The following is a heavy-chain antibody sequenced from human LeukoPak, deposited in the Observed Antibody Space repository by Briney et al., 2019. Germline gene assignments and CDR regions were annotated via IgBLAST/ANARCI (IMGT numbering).Heavy chain of an antibody. CDR3: ARQKRTFDY. V-gene: IGHV3-11*01. Sequence: GGSLRLSCAASGFNLSDYYMTWIRQAPGKGPEWLSYISNNGYSTYYRDSVKGRFTISRDNAKNSLYLEMNSLTVEDTAVYYCARQKRTFDYWGRGTLVTVS. CDR1: GFNLSDYY. J-gene: IGHJ4*02. CDR2: ISNNGYST.